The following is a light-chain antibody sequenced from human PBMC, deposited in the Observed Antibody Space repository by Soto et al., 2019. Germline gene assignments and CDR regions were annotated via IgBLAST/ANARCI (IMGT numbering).Light chain of an antibody. J-gene: IGKJ4*01. Sequence: DIQMTQSPSSVSASVGDRVTITCRASQDISSWLAWFQQRPGRAPKLLIYAASTLQSGVPSRFSGSGSRTVFTLTISSLQPEDFGTYYCQQASNFPLTFGGGTKV. CDR3: QQASNFPLT. V-gene: IGKV1-12*01. CDR1: QDISSW. CDR2: AAS.